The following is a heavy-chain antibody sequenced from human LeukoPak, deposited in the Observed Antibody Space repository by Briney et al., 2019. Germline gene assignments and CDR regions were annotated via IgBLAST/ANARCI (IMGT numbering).Heavy chain of an antibody. CDR2: ISSSSSTI. CDR3: ARALLLWFGELPPGDY. CDR1: GFTFSSYS. D-gene: IGHD3-10*01. J-gene: IGHJ4*02. Sequence: GGSLRLSCAASGFTFSSYSMNWVRQAPGKGLEWVSHISSSSSTIYYADSVKGRFTISRDNAKNSLYLQMNSLRDEDTAVYYCARALLLWFGELPPGDYWGQGTLVTVSS. V-gene: IGHV3-48*02.